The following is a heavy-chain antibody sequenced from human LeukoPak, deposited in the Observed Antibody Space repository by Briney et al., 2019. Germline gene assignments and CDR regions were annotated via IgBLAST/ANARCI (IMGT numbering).Heavy chain of an antibody. CDR2: IYYSGST. CDR1: GDSISTYY. D-gene: IGHD1-26*01. V-gene: IGHV4-59*01. J-gene: IGHJ6*02. CDR3: ARDDSGSYHQLGV. Sequence: SETLSLTCTVSGDSISTYYWSWIRQPPGKGLEWIGYIYYSGSTNYNPSLKSRVTISVDTSKNQFSLKLISVTAADTAVYYCARDDSGSYHQLGVWGQGTTVTVSS.